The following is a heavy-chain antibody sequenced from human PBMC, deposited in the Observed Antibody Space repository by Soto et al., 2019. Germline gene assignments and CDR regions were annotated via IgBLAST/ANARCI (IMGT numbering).Heavy chain of an antibody. J-gene: IGHJ6*04. Sequence: SVKVSCKASGGTFSSYAISWVRQAPGRGLEWMGGIIPIFGTANYAQKFQGRVTITADESTSTAYMELSSLRSEDTAVYYCARDLPFPNSQGVVVAYGRDVWGKGTTVTVS. CDR3: ARDLPFPNSQGVVVAYGRDV. V-gene: IGHV1-69*13. CDR2: IIPIFGTA. D-gene: IGHD2-21*01. CDR1: GGTFSSYA.